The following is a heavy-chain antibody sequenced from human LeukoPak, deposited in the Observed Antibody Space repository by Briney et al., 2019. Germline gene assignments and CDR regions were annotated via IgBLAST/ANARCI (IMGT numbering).Heavy chain of an antibody. J-gene: IGHJ5*02. CDR3: ARGIWEEMTTVNEYNWFDP. CDR1: GYTFTSYD. V-gene: IGHV1-8*01. D-gene: IGHD4-17*01. Sequence: GASVKVSCKASGYTFTSYDINWVRQATGQGLEWMGWMNPNSGNTGYAQKFQGRVTMTRNTSISTAYMEPSSLRSEDTAVYYCARGIWEEMTTVNEYNWFDPWGQGTLVTVSS. CDR2: MNPNSGNT.